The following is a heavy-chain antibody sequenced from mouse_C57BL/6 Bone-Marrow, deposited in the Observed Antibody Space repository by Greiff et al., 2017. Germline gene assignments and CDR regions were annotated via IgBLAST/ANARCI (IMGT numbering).Heavy chain of an antibody. Sequence: EVKLMESGEGLVKPGGSLKLSCAASGFTFSSYAMSWVRQTPEKRLEWVAYISSGGDYIYYADTVKGRFTISRDNARNTLYLQMSSLKAEDTAMYYCTREGSNYRFAYWGQGTLVTVSA. J-gene: IGHJ3*01. D-gene: IGHD2-5*01. V-gene: IGHV5-9-1*02. CDR1: GFTFSSYA. CDR2: ISSGGDYI. CDR3: TREGSNYRFAY.